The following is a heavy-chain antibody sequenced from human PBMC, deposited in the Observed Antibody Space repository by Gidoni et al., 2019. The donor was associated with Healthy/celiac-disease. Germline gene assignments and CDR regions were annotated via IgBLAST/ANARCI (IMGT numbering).Heavy chain of an antibody. V-gene: IGHV4-39*01. D-gene: IGHD6-13*01. CDR2: IYYSGST. CDR3: ARHAYSSSGHFDY. Sequence: SIYYSGSTYYNPSLKSRVTISVDTSKNQFSLKLSSVTAADTAVYYCARHAYSSSGHFDYWGQGTLVTVSS. J-gene: IGHJ4*02.